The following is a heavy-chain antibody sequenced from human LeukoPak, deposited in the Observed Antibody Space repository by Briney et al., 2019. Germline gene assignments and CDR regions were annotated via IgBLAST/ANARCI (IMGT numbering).Heavy chain of an antibody. CDR2: ISYDGSNK. D-gene: IGHD4-11*01. CDR1: GFTFSSYG. CDR3: AKGAADYQDYYFDS. J-gene: IGHJ4*02. Sequence: AGGSLRLSCAASGFTFSSYGMPWVRQAPGKGLEWVAVISYDGSNKYYADSVKGRFTISRDNSKNTLYLQMNSLRTEDTAVYYCAKGAADYQDYYFDSWGQGTLVTVSS. V-gene: IGHV3-30*18.